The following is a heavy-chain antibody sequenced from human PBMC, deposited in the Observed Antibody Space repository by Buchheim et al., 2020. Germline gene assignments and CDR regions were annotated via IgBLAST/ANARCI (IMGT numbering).Heavy chain of an antibody. D-gene: IGHD3-10*01. J-gene: IGHJ4*02. V-gene: IGHV4-39*07. Sequence: QLQLQESGPGLVKPSETLSLTCTVSGGSISSSSYYWGWIRQPPGKGLEWIGSIYYSGSTYYNPSLKSRVTISVDKSKNQFSLKLSSVTAADTAVYYCARERGEAYYYGSGSSIDYWGQGTL. CDR1: GGSISSSSYY. CDR3: ARERGEAYYYGSGSSIDY. CDR2: IYYSGST.